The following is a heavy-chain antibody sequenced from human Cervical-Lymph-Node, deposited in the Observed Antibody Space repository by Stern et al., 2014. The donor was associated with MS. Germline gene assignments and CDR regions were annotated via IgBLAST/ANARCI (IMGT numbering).Heavy chain of an antibody. V-gene: IGHV3-30*03. CDR1: GFTFSSYG. CDR2: ISYDGNHK. CDR3: ARDYEDTSMLFDH. Sequence: VQLVESGGAVVQPGRSLRLSCAASGFTFSSYGMHWVRQAPGKGLEWVTVISYDGNHKYYAASVKGRFTISRDNSKNTLHLQMNSVTPDDTAIYYCARDYEDTSMLFDHWGQGILVTVSS. D-gene: IGHD2-8*01. J-gene: IGHJ4*02.